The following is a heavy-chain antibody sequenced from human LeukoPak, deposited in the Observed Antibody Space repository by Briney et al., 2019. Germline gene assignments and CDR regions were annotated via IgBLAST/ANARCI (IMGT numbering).Heavy chain of an antibody. J-gene: IGHJ5*02. CDR2: IYHSGST. Sequence: PSETLSLTCAVSGYSISSGYYWGWIRQPPGKGLEWIGSIYHSGSTYYNPSLKSRVSISVDTSKNQFSLKLSSVTAADTAMYYCAQHYDLLTGYFKVYFDPWGQGTLVTVSS. D-gene: IGHD3-9*01. CDR1: GYSISSGYY. CDR3: AQHYDLLTGYFKVYFDP. V-gene: IGHV4-38-2*01.